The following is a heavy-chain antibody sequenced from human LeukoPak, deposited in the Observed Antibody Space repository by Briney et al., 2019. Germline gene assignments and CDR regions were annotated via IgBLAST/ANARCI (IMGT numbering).Heavy chain of an antibody. D-gene: IGHD7-27*01. J-gene: IGHJ4*02. V-gene: IGHV3-21*01. CDR1: GFTFSTYT. CDR2: ISSSTSYI. CDR3: ARWGTGDTFDY. Sequence: GGSLRLSCAASGFTFSTYTMNWVRQPPGKGLEWVSSISSSTSYIFYADSVKGRFTISRDNAENSLYLQMSSLRAEDTAVYYCARWGTGDTFDYWGQGTLVTVSS.